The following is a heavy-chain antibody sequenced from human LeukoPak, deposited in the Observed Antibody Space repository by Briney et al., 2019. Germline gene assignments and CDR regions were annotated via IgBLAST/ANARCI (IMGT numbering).Heavy chain of an antibody. CDR1: GFTFSYYN. CDR2: ISTSSSYI. CDR3: AKDLFSYYYYMDV. J-gene: IGHJ6*03. Sequence: GGSLRLSCAASGFTFSYYNINWVRQAPGKGLEWVSSISTSSSYIYYADSVRGRFTISRDNAKNSLYLQMNSLRAEDTAVYYCAKDLFSYYYYMDVWGKGTTVTISS. V-gene: IGHV3-21*01.